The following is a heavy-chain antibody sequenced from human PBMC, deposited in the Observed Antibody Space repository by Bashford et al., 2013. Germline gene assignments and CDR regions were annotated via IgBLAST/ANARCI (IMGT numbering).Heavy chain of an antibody. J-gene: IGHJ4*02. CDR3: ARDRETDTAMVTNDY. CDR2: INPNSGGST. CDR1: GYTFTGYY. Sequence: ASVKVSCKASGYTFTGYYMHWVRQAPGQGLEWMGWINPNSGGSTSYAQKFQGRVTVTRDTSTSTVYMELSSLRSEDTAVYYCARDRETDTAMVTNDYWGQGTLVTVSS. D-gene: IGHD5-18*01. V-gene: IGHV1-46*01.